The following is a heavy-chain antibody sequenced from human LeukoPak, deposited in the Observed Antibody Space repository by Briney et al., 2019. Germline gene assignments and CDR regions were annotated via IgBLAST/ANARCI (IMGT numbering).Heavy chain of an antibody. CDR1: GFTFSSYW. CDR2: INSDGYSI. Sequence: GGSLRLSCAATGFTFSSYWMHWVLQAPGKGPVWLARINSDGYSISYADSVKGRFTISRDNAKKTLYLQMNTLRAEDTAMYYCARAIAEAGTDSWGQGTLVTISS. D-gene: IGHD6-19*01. CDR3: ARAIAEAGTDS. V-gene: IGHV3-74*01. J-gene: IGHJ4*02.